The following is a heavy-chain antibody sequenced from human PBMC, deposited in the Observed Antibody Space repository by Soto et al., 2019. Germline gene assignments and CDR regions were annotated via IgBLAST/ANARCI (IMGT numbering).Heavy chain of an antibody. Sequence: EVQLVESGGVVVQPGGSLRLSCAASGFTFDDYTMHWVRQAPGKGLEWVSLISWDGGSTYYADSVKGRFTISRDNSKNSLYLQMNSLRTEDTALYYCAKDGYRIFGDGMDVWGQGTTVTVSS. V-gene: IGHV3-43*01. CDR1: GFTFDDYT. CDR3: AKDGYRIFGDGMDV. CDR2: ISWDGGST. D-gene: IGHD3-3*01. J-gene: IGHJ6*02.